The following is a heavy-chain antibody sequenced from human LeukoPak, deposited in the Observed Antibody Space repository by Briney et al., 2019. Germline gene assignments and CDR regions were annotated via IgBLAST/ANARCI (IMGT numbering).Heavy chain of an antibody. Sequence: GRSLRLSCAASGFTFSSYAMHWVRQAPGKGQEWVAVISYDGSNKYYADSVKGRFTISRDNSKNTLYLQMNSLRAEDTAVYYCARDLVDYYDSSGLDYWGQGTLVTVSS. D-gene: IGHD3-22*01. V-gene: IGHV3-30*04. CDR3: ARDLVDYYDSSGLDY. CDR2: ISYDGSNK. CDR1: GFTFSSYA. J-gene: IGHJ4*02.